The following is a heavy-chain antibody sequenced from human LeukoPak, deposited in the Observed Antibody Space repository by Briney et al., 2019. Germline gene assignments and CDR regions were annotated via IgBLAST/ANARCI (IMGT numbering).Heavy chain of an antibody. V-gene: IGHV1-3*01. Sequence: ASVKVSCKASGYTFSNYAIHWVRQAPGQRLEWMGWINAGNGNTKYSQKFQGRVTITRDSSASTAYMELSSLRSEDTAVYYCARGIWSARTVDYYLDYWGQGTLVTVSS. CDR2: INAGNGNT. J-gene: IGHJ4*02. D-gene: IGHD2-21*01. CDR3: ARGIWSARTVDYYLDY. CDR1: GYTFSNYA.